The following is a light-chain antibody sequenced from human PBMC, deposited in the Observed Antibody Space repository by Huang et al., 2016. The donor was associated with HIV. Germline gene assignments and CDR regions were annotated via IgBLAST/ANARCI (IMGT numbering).Light chain of an antibody. CDR1: QDISDY. V-gene: IGKV1-16*01. CDR2: ATS. CDR3: QQYSDYPRT. Sequence: DIQMTQSPSSLSASVRDRVTITCRASQDISDYLAWFQQKPGKAPKSLIFATSTLHSGVPSRFSGSGSGTAFTLTINNLQPEDFATYYCQQYSDYPRTFGQGTKLDIK. J-gene: IGKJ2*01.